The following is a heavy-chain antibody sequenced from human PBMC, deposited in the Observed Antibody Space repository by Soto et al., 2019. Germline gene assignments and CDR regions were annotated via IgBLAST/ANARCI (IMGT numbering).Heavy chain of an antibody. D-gene: IGHD6-19*01. CDR1: GGSISSYY. CDR3: ARGSGWYYFDY. V-gene: IGHV4-59*01. J-gene: IGHJ4*02. Sequence: QVQLQESGPGLVKPSETLSLNGTVSGGSISSYYWSWIRQPPGKGLEWIGYIYYSGSTNYNPSLKSRVTISVDTSKNQFSLKLSSVTAADTAVDYCARGSGWYYFDYWGQGTLVTVSS. CDR2: IYYSGST.